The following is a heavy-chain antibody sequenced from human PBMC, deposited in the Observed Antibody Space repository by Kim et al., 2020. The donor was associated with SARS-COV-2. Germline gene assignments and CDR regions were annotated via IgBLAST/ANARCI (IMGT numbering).Heavy chain of an antibody. J-gene: IGHJ5*02. CDR1: GYTFTSYY. CDR3: AGGVAAAGTRGWFDP. Sequence: ASVKVSCKASGYTFTSYYMHWVRQAPGQGLEWMGIINPSGGSTSYAQKFQGRVTMTRDTSTSTVYMELSSLRSEDTAVYYCAGGVAAAGTRGWFDPWGQGTLVTVSS. CDR2: INPSGGST. V-gene: IGHV1-46*01. D-gene: IGHD6-13*01.